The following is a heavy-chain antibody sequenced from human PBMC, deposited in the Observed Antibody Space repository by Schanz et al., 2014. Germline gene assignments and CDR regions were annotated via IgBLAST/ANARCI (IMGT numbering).Heavy chain of an antibody. D-gene: IGHD2-2*01. CDR1: GYTFTSNG. V-gene: IGHV1-18*04. J-gene: IGHJ3*01. CDR2: INTYNGDT. CDR3: ARGSCTASGCYDAFDL. Sequence: QVQLVQSGAEVKEPGASVKVSCKASGYTFTSNGITWVRQAPGQGLEWMGWINTYNGDTAYAQNMQGRVSMTTETAASTAYMELRSLRSDDTAVYYCARGSCTASGCYDAFDLWGQGTLVTVSS.